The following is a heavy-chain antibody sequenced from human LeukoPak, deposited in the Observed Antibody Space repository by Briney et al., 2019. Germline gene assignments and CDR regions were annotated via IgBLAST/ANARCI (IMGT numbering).Heavy chain of an antibody. J-gene: IGHJ4*02. CDR1: GFTFSTYA. CDR2: INSNGDEI. V-gene: IGHV3-23*01. CDR3: ANWIGSSSRDY. D-gene: IGHD6-6*01. Sequence: PGGSLRLSCAASGFTFSTYAMTWVRQAPGKGLEWVSGINSNGDEIYYADSVRGRFTISRDNSNNALYLQMDSLRAEDTAVYYCANWIGSSSRDYWGQGTLVTSPQ.